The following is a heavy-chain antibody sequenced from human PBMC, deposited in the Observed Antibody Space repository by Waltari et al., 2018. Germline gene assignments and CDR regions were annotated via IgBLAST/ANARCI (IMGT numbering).Heavy chain of an antibody. J-gene: IGHJ5*02. Sequence: EVQLVESGGGLIQPGGSLRLSCAASGFTVSSNYMSWVRRAPGKGLGWVSVIYSGGSTYYADSVKGRFTISRDNSKNTLYLQMNSLRAEDTAVYYCARSPIVAAAGKGWFDPWGQGTLVTVSS. CDR2: IYSGGST. CDR1: GFTVSSNY. D-gene: IGHD6-13*01. CDR3: ARSPIVAAAGKGWFDP. V-gene: IGHV3-53*01.